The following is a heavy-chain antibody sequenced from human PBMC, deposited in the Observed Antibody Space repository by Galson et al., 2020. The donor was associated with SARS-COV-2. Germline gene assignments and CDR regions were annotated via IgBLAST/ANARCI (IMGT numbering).Heavy chain of an antibody. CDR1: GGSISTNNCF. CDR3: ARDYYDSSGYSYGMDV. D-gene: IGHD3-22*01. Sequence: ASETLSLTCTVSGGSISTNNCFWGWIRQPPGKGLEWIGSIYYGGTTYYNPSLKSRLTISMDTSKNQFSLKLSSVTAADTAVYYCARDYYDSSGYSYGMDVWGQGTTVTVSS. CDR2: IYYGGTT. J-gene: IGHJ6*02. V-gene: IGHV4-39*07.